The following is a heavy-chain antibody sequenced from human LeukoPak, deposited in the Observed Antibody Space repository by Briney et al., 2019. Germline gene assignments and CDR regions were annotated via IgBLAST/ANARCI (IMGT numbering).Heavy chain of an antibody. D-gene: IGHD4-11*01. Sequence: GGSLRLSCAASGFTFDDYAMHWVRQAPGEGLEWVSGISWNSGSIGYADSVKGRFTISRDNAKNSLYLQMNSLRAEDTALYYCAKDLNYSDYAVGAFDIWGQGTMVTVSS. CDR1: GFTFDDYA. CDR3: AKDLNYSDYAVGAFDI. V-gene: IGHV3-9*01. CDR2: ISWNSGSI. J-gene: IGHJ3*02.